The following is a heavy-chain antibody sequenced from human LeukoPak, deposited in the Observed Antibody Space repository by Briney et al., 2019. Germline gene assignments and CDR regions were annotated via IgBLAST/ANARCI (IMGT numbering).Heavy chain of an antibody. CDR1: GFTFSSYE. CDR2: ISSSSSYI. J-gene: IGHJ4*02. V-gene: IGHV3-21*01. CDR3: ARGYSYGYVDY. Sequence: GGSLRLSCAASGFTFSSYEMNWVRQAPGKGLEWVSSISSSSSYIYYADSVKGRFTISRDNSKNTLYLQMNSLRAEDTAVYYCARGYSYGYVDYWGQGTLVTVSS. D-gene: IGHD5-18*01.